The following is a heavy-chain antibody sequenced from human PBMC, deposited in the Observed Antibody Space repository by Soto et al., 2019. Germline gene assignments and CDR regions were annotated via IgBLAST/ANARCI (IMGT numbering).Heavy chain of an antibody. V-gene: IGHV3-15*07. CDR2: IKSKTDGGEKT. Sequence: GGSLRLSCAASGFTFSNAWMNWVRQAPGKGLEWVGRIKSKTDGGEKTDFATPVKGRFIITRDDSKNMMYLQMNSLKTEDTALYYCARHPEVGSKWYFDLWGRGTLVTLSS. CDR3: ARHPEVGSKWYFDL. J-gene: IGHJ2*01. D-gene: IGHD1-26*01. CDR1: GFTFSNAW.